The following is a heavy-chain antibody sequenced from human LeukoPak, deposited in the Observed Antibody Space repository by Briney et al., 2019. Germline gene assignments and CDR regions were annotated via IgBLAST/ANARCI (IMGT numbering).Heavy chain of an antibody. CDR2: ISWNSDST. V-gene: IGHV3-20*04. CDR3: ARDRRGITGTEWFDP. Sequence: GGSLRLSCEGSGFTFGDYGMSWVRQAPGKGPEWVAGISWNSDSTGYPDSVKGRFTISRDNAKNSLYLQMNSLRVEDTALYYCARDRRGITGTEWFDPWGQRTLVTLSS. D-gene: IGHD1-20*01. J-gene: IGHJ5*02. CDR1: GFTFGDYG.